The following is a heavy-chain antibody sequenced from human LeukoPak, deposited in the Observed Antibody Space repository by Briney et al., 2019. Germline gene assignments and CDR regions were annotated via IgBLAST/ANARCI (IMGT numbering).Heavy chain of an antibody. V-gene: IGHV1-2*02. J-gene: IGHJ5*02. CDR3: ARDRQEGWWFDP. CDR2: INPNSGGT. D-gene: IGHD2-15*01. Sequence: ASVKVSCKASGYTFTGYYMHWVRQAPGQGLEWMGWINPNSGGTNYAQKFQGRVTMTRDTSISTAYMEPSRLRSDDTAVYYCARDRQEGWWFDPWGQGTLVTVSS. CDR1: GYTFTGYY.